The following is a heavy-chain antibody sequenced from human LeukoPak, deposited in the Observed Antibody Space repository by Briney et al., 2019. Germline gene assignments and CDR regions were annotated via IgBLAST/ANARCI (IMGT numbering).Heavy chain of an antibody. Sequence: SETLSLTCTVSGGSISSYYWSWIRQPPGKGLEWIGYISYSGSTSYNPSLKSRVTISVDTSKNQLSLKLSSVTAADTAVYYCARATFLDFDLWGRGTLVTVSS. CDR1: GGSISSYY. D-gene: IGHD3-16*01. V-gene: IGHV4-59*01. CDR3: ARATFLDFDL. CDR2: ISYSGST. J-gene: IGHJ2*01.